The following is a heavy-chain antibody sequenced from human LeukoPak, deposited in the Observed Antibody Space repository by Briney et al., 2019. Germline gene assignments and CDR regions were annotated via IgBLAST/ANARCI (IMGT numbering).Heavy chain of an antibody. V-gene: IGHV3-48*02. CDR3: AKDGWYYLDF. J-gene: IGHJ4*01. D-gene: IGHD2-15*01. CDR1: EFIYITNR. CDR2: ISTTGAI. Sequence: GGSLRLSFTPTEFIYITNRRRWMRQAPGKGLEWVSYISTTGAILYADSVKGRFTISRDNAKNSLYLQMNSLRDEDTAVYYCAKDGWYYLDFWDQGTLVTVSS.